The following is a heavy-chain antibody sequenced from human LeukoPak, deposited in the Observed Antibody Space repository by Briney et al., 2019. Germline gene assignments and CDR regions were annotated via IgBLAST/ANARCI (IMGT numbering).Heavy chain of an antibody. CDR3: ARGAGSTMVRGVIFGWFDP. CDR2: INPNSGGT. CDR1: GYTFTGYY. D-gene: IGHD3-10*01. Sequence: ASVKVSCKASGYTFTGYYMHWVRQAPGQGLEWMGWINPNSGGTNYAQKFQGRVTMTRDTSISTAYMELSRLRSDDTAVYYCARGAGSTMVRGVIFGWFDPWGQGTLVTVSS. V-gene: IGHV1-2*02. J-gene: IGHJ5*02.